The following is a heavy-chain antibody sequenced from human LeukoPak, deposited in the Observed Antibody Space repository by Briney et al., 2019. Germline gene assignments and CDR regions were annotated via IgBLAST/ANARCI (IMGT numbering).Heavy chain of an antibody. V-gene: IGHV4-34*01. J-gene: IGHJ5*02. Sequence: SETLSLTCTVSGGSFSGYYWSWIRQPPGKGLEWIGEINHSGSTNYNPSLKSRVTISVDTSKNQFSLKLSSVTAADTAVYYCARRTRARQWLSQAVGNWFDPWGQGTLVTVSS. CDR3: ARRTRARQWLSQAVGNWFDP. D-gene: IGHD6-19*01. CDR1: GGSFSGYY. CDR2: INHSGST.